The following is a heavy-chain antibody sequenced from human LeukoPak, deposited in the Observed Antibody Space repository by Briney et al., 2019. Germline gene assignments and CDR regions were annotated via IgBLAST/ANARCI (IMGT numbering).Heavy chain of an antibody. V-gene: IGHV1-18*01. CDR3: ARDKGSGSYYNWFDP. D-gene: IGHD3-10*01. CDR2: ISAYNGNT. J-gene: IGHJ5*02. CDR1: GYTFTSYG. Sequence: GASVKVSCKASGYTFTSYGISWVRRAPGQGLEWMGWISAYNGNTNYAQKLQGRVTMTTDTSTSTAYMELRSLRSDDTAVYYCARDKGSGSYYNWFDPWGQGTLVTVSS.